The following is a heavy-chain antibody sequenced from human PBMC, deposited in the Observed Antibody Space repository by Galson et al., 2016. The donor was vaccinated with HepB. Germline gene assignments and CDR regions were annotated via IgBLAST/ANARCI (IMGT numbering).Heavy chain of an antibody. Sequence: SLLLSCAASGFTPSGSSVHWFRQPSAKGLVWVGRITTKADNYATEYGPSVKGRLTIYRDDSENTAYLQMTSLKIEDTAVYYCARAVGYRSDWYGWLDPWGQGTLVTVSS. D-gene: IGHD6-13*01. CDR3: ARAVGYRSDWYGWLDP. CDR1: GFTPSGSS. V-gene: IGHV3-73*01. CDR2: ITTKADNYAT. J-gene: IGHJ5*02.